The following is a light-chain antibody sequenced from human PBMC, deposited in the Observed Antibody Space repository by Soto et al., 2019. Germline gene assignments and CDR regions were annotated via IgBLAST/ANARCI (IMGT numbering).Light chain of an antibody. V-gene: IGKV1-12*01. J-gene: IGKJ5*01. CDR1: QGLKF. Sequence: DIQMTQSPSSVSASVGDTVTITCRASQGLKFLAWYQQKPGKAPRLLIYEATNLQSGVPPRFSGSGSGTDFMLTISSLQPEDFATYFCQQANSFPITFGQGTRLEIK. CDR2: EAT. CDR3: QQANSFPIT.